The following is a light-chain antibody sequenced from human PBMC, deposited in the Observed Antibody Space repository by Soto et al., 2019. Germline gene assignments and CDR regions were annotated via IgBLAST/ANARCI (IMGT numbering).Light chain of an antibody. V-gene: IGKV3-15*01. J-gene: IGKJ4*01. CDR2: GAS. CDR3: QPYNNWPLT. Sequence: EIVMTQSPATLSVSPGERATLSCRASQSVRSNLAWYQQKPGQAPRLLISGASTRATGVPARFSGSGSGAEITLTINSLQSEDFAVYYCQPYNNWPLTFGGGTKVDIK. CDR1: QSVRSN.